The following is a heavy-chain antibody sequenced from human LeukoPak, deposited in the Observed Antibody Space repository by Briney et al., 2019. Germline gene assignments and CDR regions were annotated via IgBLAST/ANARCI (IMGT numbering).Heavy chain of an antibody. CDR2: ISVYNGNT. Sequence: ASVKVSCKASGYTFTSYGISWVRQAPGQGLEWMGWISVYNGNTNYAQKLQGRVTMTTDTSTSTAYMELRSLRSDDTAVYYCARDGQQWLVRGYYGMDVWGQGTTVTVSS. D-gene: IGHD6-19*01. CDR1: GYTFTSYG. CDR3: ARDGQQWLVRGYYGMDV. J-gene: IGHJ6*02. V-gene: IGHV1-18*01.